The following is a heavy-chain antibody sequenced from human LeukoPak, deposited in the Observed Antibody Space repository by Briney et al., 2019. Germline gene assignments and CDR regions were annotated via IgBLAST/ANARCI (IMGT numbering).Heavy chain of an antibody. CDR3: ARGAPNIAAAGTTHYFDD. CDR1: GGSFSGYY. J-gene: IGHJ4*02. V-gene: IGHV4-34*01. CDR2: INHSGST. Sequence: SETLSLTCAVYGGSFSGYYWSWIRQRPGKGLEWIGEINHSGSTNYNPSLKSRVAISVDTSKNQFSLKLSSVTAADTAVYYCARGAPNIAAAGTTHYFDDWGQGTLVTVSS. D-gene: IGHD6-13*01.